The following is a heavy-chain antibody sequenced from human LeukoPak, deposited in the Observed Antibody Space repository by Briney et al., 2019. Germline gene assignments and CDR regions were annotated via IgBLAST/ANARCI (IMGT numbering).Heavy chain of an antibody. D-gene: IGHD6-19*01. V-gene: IGHV3-48*02. CDR1: GFTFSSYE. J-gene: IGHJ4*02. CDR2: ITGSSSTI. Sequence: GGSLRLSCAASGFTFSSYEMNWVRQAPGKGLEWISYITGSSSTIYYADSVKGRFTISRDYAKNTLYLHMNSLREEDTAVYYCARETAVAGNDYWGQGTLVTVSS. CDR3: ARETAVAGNDY.